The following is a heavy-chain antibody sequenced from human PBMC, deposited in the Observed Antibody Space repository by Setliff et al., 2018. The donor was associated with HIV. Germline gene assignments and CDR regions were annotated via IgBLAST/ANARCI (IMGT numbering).Heavy chain of an antibody. CDR2: ISFDGGNN. CDR3: AIRSLLGLQL. V-gene: IGHV3-30*03. J-gene: IGHJ1*01. Sequence: GGSLRLSCVGSGVSFSNFGFHWDRQAPGKGLEWVAVISFDGGNNFYADSVKGRFTISRDNSKDTVFLQMNRLSFEDTGIYYCAIRSLLGLQLWGQGSLVTVSS. CDR1: GVSFSNFG.